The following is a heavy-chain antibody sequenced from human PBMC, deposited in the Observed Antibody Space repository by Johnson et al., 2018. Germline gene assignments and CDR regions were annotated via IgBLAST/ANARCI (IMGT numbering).Heavy chain of an antibody. D-gene: IGHD2-21*02. CDR2: ISWDGGST. CDR1: GFTFDDYT. Sequence: VQLVESGGVVVQPGGSLRLSCAASGFTFDDYTMHWVRQAPGKGLEWVSLISWDGGSTYYADSVKGRFTISRDNSKNSLYLQMNSLRTEDTALYYCARFWAVWGGDCSSCKHWGQGTLVTVST. CDR3: ARFWAVWGGDCSSCKH. J-gene: IGHJ1*01. V-gene: IGHV3-43*01.